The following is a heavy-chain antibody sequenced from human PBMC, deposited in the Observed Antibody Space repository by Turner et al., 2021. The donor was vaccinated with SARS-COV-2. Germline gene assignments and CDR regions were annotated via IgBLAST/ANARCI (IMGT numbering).Heavy chain of an antibody. CDR3: ARVYSSSSGKGVDY. CDR1: GFTFTTYE. Sequence: EVQLVESGGDLVQPGGSLRLSCTVSGFTFTTYEMNWVRQAPGKGLEWVSYISSSASTIYYADSVKGRFTISRDNAKNSLYLQMNSLRAEDTALYYCARVYSSSSGKGVDYWGQGTLVTVSS. CDR2: ISSSASTI. V-gene: IGHV3-48*03. D-gene: IGHD6-13*01. J-gene: IGHJ4*02.